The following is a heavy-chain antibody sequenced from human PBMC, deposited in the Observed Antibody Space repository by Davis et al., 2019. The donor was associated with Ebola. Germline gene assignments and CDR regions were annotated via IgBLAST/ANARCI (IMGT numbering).Heavy chain of an antibody. J-gene: IGHJ6*02. CDR1: GYTFTKYW. CDR3: ARMPRGYLDEGYALDV. CDR2: VYPGDSDI. Sequence: GESLKISCKGFGYTFTKYWIGWVRQMPGKGLEWVGIVYPGDSDITYSPSFQGQVTISVDKSLSTTFLQWSTLKASDTAIYYCARMPRGYLDEGYALDVWGQGTTVTVSS. V-gene: IGHV5-51*01. D-gene: IGHD2-2*01.